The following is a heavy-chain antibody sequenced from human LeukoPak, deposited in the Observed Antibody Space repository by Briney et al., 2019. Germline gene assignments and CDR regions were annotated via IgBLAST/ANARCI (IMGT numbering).Heavy chain of an antibody. CDR3: ARDLRVVRGVIITPVYYYYGMDV. Sequence: SETLSLTCAVYGGSFSGYYWSWIRQPPGKGLEWIGEINHSGSTNYNPSLKSRVTISVDTSKNQFSLKLSSVTAADTAVYYCARDLRVVRGVIITPVYYYYGMDVWGQGTTVTVSS. J-gene: IGHJ6*02. CDR2: INHSGST. V-gene: IGHV4-34*01. CDR1: GGSFSGYY. D-gene: IGHD3-10*01.